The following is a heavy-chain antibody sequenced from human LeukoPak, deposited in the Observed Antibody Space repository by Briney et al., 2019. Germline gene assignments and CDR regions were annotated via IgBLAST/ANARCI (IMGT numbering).Heavy chain of an antibody. CDR1: GFTFSDYY. D-gene: IGHD5-24*01. V-gene: IGHV3-11*04. J-gene: IGHJ3*02. CDR2: ISSSGSTI. CDR3: ARASRDGYSFAFDI. Sequence: GGSLRLSCAASGFTFSDYYMSWIRQAPGKGLEWVSYISSSGSTIYYADSVKGRFTISRDNAKNSLYLQMNSLRAEDTAVYYCARASRDGYSFAFDIWGQGTMVTVSS.